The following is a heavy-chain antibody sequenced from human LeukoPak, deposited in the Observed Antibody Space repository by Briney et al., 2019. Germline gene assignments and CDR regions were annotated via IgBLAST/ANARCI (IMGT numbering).Heavy chain of an antibody. Sequence: SETLSLTCTVSGGSISSYYWSWIRQPPGKGLEWIGYIYTSGSTNYNPSLKSRVTLSVDTSKNQFSLKLSSVTAADTAVDYCARILRGVVVITWGQGTLVTVSS. CDR1: GGSISSYY. V-gene: IGHV4-4*09. CDR2: IYTSGST. D-gene: IGHD3-22*01. CDR3: ARILRGVVVIT. J-gene: IGHJ4*02.